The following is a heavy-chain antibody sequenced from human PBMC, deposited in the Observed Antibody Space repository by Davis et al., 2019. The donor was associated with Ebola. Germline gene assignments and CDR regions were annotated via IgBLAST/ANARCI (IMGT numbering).Heavy chain of an antibody. J-gene: IGHJ4*02. CDR3: AREGDTAMFDY. CDR2: IYHSGST. V-gene: IGHV4-30-2*01. CDR1: GGSISSGGYS. Sequence: PSETLSLTCAVSGGSISSGGYSWSWIRQPPGKGLEWIGYIYHSGSTYYNPSLKSRVTISVDRSKNQFSLKLSSVTAADTAVYYCAREGDTAMFDYWGQGTLVTVSS. D-gene: IGHD5-18*01.